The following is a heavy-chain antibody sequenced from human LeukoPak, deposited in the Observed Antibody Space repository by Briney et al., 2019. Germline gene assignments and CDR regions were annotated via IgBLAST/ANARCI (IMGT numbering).Heavy chain of an antibody. Sequence: PSETLSLTCTVSGGSISSYYWSWIRQPPGKGLEWIGYIYYSGSTNYNPSLKSRVTISVDTSKNQSSLELSSVTAADTAVYYCARRIYGSGRPYYYYYMDVWGKGTTVTVSS. J-gene: IGHJ6*03. CDR2: IYYSGST. V-gene: IGHV4-59*08. CDR1: GGSISSYY. D-gene: IGHD3-10*01. CDR3: ARRIYGSGRPYYYYYMDV.